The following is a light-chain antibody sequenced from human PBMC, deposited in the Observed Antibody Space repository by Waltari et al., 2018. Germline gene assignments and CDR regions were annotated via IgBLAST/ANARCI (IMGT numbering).Light chain of an antibody. Sequence: DIQITQSPSALSASVGDTVTINCRTSRSVGGWMAWFQQKPDKAPRLLIYEASSLADGVPSRFSGSGSATKFTLTISGLQPDDFATYYCQQYNDLYSFGRGTKLEI. CDR2: EAS. CDR1: RSVGGW. J-gene: IGKJ2*01. V-gene: IGKV1-5*01. CDR3: QQYNDLYS.